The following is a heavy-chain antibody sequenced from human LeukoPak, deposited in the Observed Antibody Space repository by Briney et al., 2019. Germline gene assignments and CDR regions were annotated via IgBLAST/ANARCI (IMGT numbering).Heavy chain of an antibody. CDR1: SDSISTYY. V-gene: IGHV4-59*12. J-gene: IGHJ5*02. CDR3: ARGRRGYCSSTSCYFGFDP. Sequence: SETLSLTCTVSSDSISTYYWGWIRQPPGKGLEWIGYMFYSGSTNYNPSLKSRVTISVDTSKNQFSLKLSSVTAADTAVYYCARGRRGYCSSTSCYFGFDPWGQGTLVTVSS. CDR2: MFYSGST. D-gene: IGHD2-2*01.